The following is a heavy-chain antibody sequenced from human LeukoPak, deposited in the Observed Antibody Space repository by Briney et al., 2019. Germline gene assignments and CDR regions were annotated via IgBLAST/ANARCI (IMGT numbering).Heavy chain of an antibody. Sequence: PSETLSLTCTVSGGSISSGSYYWSWIRQPAGKGLEWIGRIYTSGSTNYNPSLKSRVTMSVDTSKNQFPLKLSSVTAADTAVYYCARARISSSWTFDYWGQGTLVTVSS. CDR3: ARARISSSWTFDY. CDR2: IYTSGST. J-gene: IGHJ4*02. D-gene: IGHD6-13*01. CDR1: GGSISSGSYY. V-gene: IGHV4-61*02.